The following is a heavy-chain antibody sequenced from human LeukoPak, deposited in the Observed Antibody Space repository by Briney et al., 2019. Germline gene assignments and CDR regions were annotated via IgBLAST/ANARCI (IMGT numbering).Heavy chain of an antibody. CDR1: GYTFTSYA. Sequence: GASVKVSCKASGYTFTSYAMNWVRQAPGQGLEWMGWINTNTGNPTYAQGFTGRFVFSLDTSVSTAYLQISSLKAEDTAVYYCARDRVGSAYSSSWYWSDFDYWRQGTLVTVSS. D-gene: IGHD6-13*01. V-gene: IGHV7-4-1*02. J-gene: IGHJ4*02. CDR2: INTNTGNP. CDR3: ARDRVGSAYSSSWYWSDFDY.